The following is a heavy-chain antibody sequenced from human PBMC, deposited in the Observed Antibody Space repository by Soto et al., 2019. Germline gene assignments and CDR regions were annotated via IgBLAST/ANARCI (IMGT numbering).Heavy chain of an antibody. CDR1: GYSFTSDW. J-gene: IGHJ4*02. D-gene: IGHD5-18*01. CDR2: IDPSDSYT. CDR3: ATSPTGYSYGYPNPIDY. Sequence: GESLKISCKGSGYSFTSDWISWVRQMPGKGLEWMGRIDPSDSYTNYSPSFQGHVTISADKSISTAYLQWSSLKASDTAMYYCATSPTGYSYGYPNPIDYWGQGTLVTVSS. V-gene: IGHV5-10-1*01.